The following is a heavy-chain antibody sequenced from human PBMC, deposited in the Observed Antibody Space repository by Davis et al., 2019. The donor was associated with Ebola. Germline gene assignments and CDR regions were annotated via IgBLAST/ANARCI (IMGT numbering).Heavy chain of an antibody. CDR2: IRADNGKT. CDR3: ARDLYCTGGRCYLDNWFDS. Sequence: ASVKVSCKASGYTFTNYAIHWVRQAPGQGLEWMGWIRADNGKTQYSQKFQGRVTMTTDTSTSTAYMEMTSLTSDDTAIYYCARDLYCTGGRCYLDNWFDSWGQGTLITVSS. V-gene: IGHV1-3*01. J-gene: IGHJ5*01. CDR1: GYTFTNYA. D-gene: IGHD2-15*01.